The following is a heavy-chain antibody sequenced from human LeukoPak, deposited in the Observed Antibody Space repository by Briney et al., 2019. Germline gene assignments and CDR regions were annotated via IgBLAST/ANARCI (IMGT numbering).Heavy chain of an antibody. CDR1: GFTFTGHY. Sequence: ASVKVSCKASGFTFTGHYMHWLRQAPGQGLEWMGRINPNSGGTNYAQKFQGRVTMTRDTSISTAYMELSRLRPDDTAVYYCARPSSSSDFDYWGQGTLVTVSS. CDR3: ARPSSSSDFDY. CDR2: INPNSGGT. D-gene: IGHD6-6*01. J-gene: IGHJ4*02. V-gene: IGHV1-2*06.